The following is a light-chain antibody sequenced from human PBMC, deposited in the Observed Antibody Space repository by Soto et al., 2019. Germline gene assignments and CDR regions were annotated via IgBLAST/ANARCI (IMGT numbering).Light chain of an antibody. CDR3: QKYNSYSWT. CDR1: KTITRW. CDR2: DAS. V-gene: IGKV1-5*01. Sequence: DIQMTKSPSTLSAAVGARATISRRASKTITRWMAWYQQKPGKAPKLLIYDASTLESGVPSRFSGSRSGTEFTLTISSLQPDDFATYYCQKYNSYSWTFGQGTKVDIK. J-gene: IGKJ1*01.